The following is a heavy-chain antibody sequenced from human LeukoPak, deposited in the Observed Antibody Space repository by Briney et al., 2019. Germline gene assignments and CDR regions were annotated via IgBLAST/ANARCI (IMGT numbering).Heavy chain of an antibody. CDR3: ARERYFDWLIDY. D-gene: IGHD3-9*01. J-gene: IGHJ4*02. Sequence: SETLSLTCTVSGGSISSGGYYWSWIRQHPGKGLEWIGYIYYSGSTYYNPSLKSRVTISVDTSKSQFSLKLSSVTAADTAVYYCARERYFDWLIDYWGQGTLVTVSS. CDR2: IYYSGST. CDR1: GGSISSGGYY. V-gene: IGHV4-31*03.